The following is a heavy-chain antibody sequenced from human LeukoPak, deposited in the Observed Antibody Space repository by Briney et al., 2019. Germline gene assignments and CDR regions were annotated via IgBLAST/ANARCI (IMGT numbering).Heavy chain of an antibody. CDR2: MKGDGSDK. CDR1: GGSFSGYY. J-gene: IGHJ4*02. Sequence: SSETLSLTCAVYGGSFSGYYWSWVRQAPGKGLEWVANMKGDGSDKYYVDSVKGRFTISRDNAKNSLYLQMNSLRVEDTALYYCTRTGNLAVAGDYWGQGTLVTVSS. CDR3: TRTGNLAVAGDY. V-gene: IGHV3-7*01. D-gene: IGHD6-19*01.